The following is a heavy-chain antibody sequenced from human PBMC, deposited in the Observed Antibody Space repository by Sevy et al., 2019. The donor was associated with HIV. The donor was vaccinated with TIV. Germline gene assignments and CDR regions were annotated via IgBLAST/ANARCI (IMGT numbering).Heavy chain of an antibody. CDR1: GFTFSSYA. CDR2: ISYDGSNK. Sequence: GGCLRLSCAASGFTFSSYAMHWVRQAPGKGLEWVAVISYDGSNKYYADSVKGRFTISRDNSKSTLYLQMNSLRAEDTAVYYCAREALLYYDILTGPVGEFDYWGQGTLVTVSS. J-gene: IGHJ4*02. D-gene: IGHD3-9*01. V-gene: IGHV3-30-3*01. CDR3: AREALLYYDILTGPVGEFDY.